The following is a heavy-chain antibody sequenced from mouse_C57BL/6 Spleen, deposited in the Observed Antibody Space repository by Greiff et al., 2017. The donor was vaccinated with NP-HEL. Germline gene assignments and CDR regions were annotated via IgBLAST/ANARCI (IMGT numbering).Heavy chain of an antibody. CDR3: ARLGAYYSNCDY. Sequence: EVQLVESGGGLVKPGGSLKLSCAASGFTFSSYAMSWVRQTPEKRLEWVATISDGGSYTYYPDNVKGRFTISRDNVKNNLYLQMSHLKSEDTAMYYCARLGAYYSNCDYWGQGTTLTVSS. J-gene: IGHJ2*01. CDR1: GFTFSSYA. V-gene: IGHV5-4*01. CDR2: ISDGGSYT. D-gene: IGHD2-5*01.